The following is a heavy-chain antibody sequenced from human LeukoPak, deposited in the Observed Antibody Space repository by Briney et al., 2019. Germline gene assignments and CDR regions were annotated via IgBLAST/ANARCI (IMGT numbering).Heavy chain of an antibody. CDR2: IRNKGSGGAI. Sequence: HPGGSLRLSCTTSGFTLGDYAVSWFRQAPGKGLEWVGFIRNKGSGGAIEYAASVKGRFSISRDDSKSVAYLQMNSLKTEDTAIYYCAKGRISGWYGVFDYWGQGTLVTVSS. CDR1: GFTLGDYA. V-gene: IGHV3-49*03. D-gene: IGHD6-19*01. J-gene: IGHJ4*02. CDR3: AKGRISGWYGVFDY.